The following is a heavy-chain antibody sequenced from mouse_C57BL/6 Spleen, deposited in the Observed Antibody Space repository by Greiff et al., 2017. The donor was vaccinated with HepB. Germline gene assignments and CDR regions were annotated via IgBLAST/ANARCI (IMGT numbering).Heavy chain of an antibody. CDR2: IWGGGST. CDR3: AKRQGNYYYGSSYYYAMDY. J-gene: IGHJ4*01. CDR1: GFSLTSYG. Sequence: VMLVESGPGLVAPSQRLSITCTVSGFSLTSYGVDWVRQPPGKGLEWLGVIWGGGSTNYNSALMSRLSISKDNSKSQVFLKMNSLQTDDTAMYYCAKRQGNYYYGSSYYYAMDYWGQGTSVTVSS. D-gene: IGHD1-1*01. V-gene: IGHV2-9*01.